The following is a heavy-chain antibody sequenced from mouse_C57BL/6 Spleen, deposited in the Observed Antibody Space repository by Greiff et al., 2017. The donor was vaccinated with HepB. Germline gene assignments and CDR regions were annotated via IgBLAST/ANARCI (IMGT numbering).Heavy chain of an antibody. Sequence: VQLQQSGAELAKPGASVKLSCKASGYTFTSYWMHWVKQRPGQGLEWIGYINPSSGYTKYNQKFKDKATLTAEKSSSTAYMQLSSLTYEDSAVYYCARGDDGYYGWFAYWGQGTLVTVSA. CDR3: ARGDDGYYGWFAY. D-gene: IGHD2-3*01. CDR2: INPSSGYT. CDR1: GYTFTSYW. J-gene: IGHJ3*01. V-gene: IGHV1-7*01.